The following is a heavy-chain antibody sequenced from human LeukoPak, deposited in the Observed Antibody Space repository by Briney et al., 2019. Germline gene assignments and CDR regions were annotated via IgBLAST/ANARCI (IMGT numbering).Heavy chain of an antibody. CDR1: RFSFSNYW. CDR2: VKSDGSNP. V-gene: IGHV3-74*01. Sequence: PGGSLRLSCVASRFSFSNYWMHWVRQAPGKGLVWVSRVKSDGSNPSYADSVKGRFTISRDNAENMLYLQMNTLGAEDTAVYYCARDIVSGSGSLDYWGQGTLVTVSS. J-gene: IGHJ4*02. CDR3: ARDIVSGSGSLDY. D-gene: IGHD3-10*01.